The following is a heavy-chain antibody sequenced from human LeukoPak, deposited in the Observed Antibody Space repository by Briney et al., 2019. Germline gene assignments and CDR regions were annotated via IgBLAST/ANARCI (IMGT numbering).Heavy chain of an antibody. J-gene: IGHJ4*02. CDR1: GGSISSGSYY. Sequence: PSETLSLTCTVSGGSISSGSYYWSWIRQPAGKGLEWIGRIYTSGSTNYNPSLKSRVTISVDTSKNQFSLKLSSVTAADTAVYYCARGIAVAVDWGQGTLVTVSS. D-gene: IGHD6-19*01. CDR2: IYTSGST. V-gene: IGHV4-61*02. CDR3: ARGIAVAVD.